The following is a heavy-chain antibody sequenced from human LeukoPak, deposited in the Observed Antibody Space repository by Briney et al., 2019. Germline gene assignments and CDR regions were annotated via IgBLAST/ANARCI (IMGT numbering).Heavy chain of an antibody. CDR1: GGSISSSSYY. Sequence: PSETLSLTCTVSGGSISSSSYYWGWIRQPPGKGLEWIGTIYYSGSTYYNPSLKSRVTISVETSKNQFSLKLSSLTAAGTAVYYCARLDTSHFYMDVWGKGTTVTVSS. CDR3: ARLDTSHFYMDV. J-gene: IGHJ6*03. CDR2: IYYSGST. D-gene: IGHD1-26*01. V-gene: IGHV4-39*01.